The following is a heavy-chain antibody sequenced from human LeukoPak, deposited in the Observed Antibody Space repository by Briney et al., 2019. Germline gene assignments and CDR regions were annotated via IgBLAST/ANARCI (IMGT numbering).Heavy chain of an antibody. CDR2: ISGSGGST. V-gene: IGHV3-23*01. J-gene: IGHJ4*02. D-gene: IGHD6-19*01. Sequence: GGSLRLSCAASGFTFSSYAMSWVRQAPGKGLEWVSAISGSGGSTYYADSVKGRFTISRDNSKNTLYLQVNSLRAEDTAVYYCAKAPIAVAGTFLFDYWGQGTLVTVSS. CDR1: GFTFSSYA. CDR3: AKAPIAVAGTFLFDY.